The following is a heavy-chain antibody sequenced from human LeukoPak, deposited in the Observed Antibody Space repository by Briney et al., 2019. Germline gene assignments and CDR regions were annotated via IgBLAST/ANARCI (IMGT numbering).Heavy chain of an antibody. V-gene: IGHV3-23*01. D-gene: IGHD6-13*01. J-gene: IGHJ4*02. CDR3: AKNVGQQLVFGSVFDY. Sequence: GGSLRLSCAASGFIFSSYAMSWVRQAPGKGLEWVSAISGSDGSTYYADSVKGRFTISRDNSKNTLYLQMNSLRAEDTALYYCAKNVGQQLVFGSVFDYWGQGTLVTVSS. CDR2: ISGSDGST. CDR1: GFIFSSYA.